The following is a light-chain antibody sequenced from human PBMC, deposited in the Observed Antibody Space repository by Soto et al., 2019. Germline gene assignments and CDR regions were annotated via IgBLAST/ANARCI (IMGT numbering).Light chain of an antibody. V-gene: IGKV1D-13*01. CDR1: QGISSA. Sequence: AIQLTQSPSSLSASVGDRVTITCRASQGISSALAWYQQKPGKAPKLLIYDASSLESGVPSRFSGSGSGTDFTLTISSLQPEEFATYYCQQFNNYPLTVGQGKRLEIK. CDR3: QQFNNYPLT. J-gene: IGKJ5*01. CDR2: DAS.